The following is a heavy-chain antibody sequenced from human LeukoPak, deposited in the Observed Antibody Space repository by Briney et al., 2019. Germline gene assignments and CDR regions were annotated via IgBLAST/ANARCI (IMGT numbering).Heavy chain of an antibody. Sequence: SETLSLTCTVSGRSIRRADYYWAWIRQSPGKGLEWIGSIYHSGSTYYNPSLQSRVTKSVDTSKNQFSLKLNSVTAADTAVYFCARGTGNGRDHYFDSWGQGTQVSVSS. V-gene: IGHV4-39*07. J-gene: IGHJ4*02. CDR2: IYHSGST. D-gene: IGHD1-1*01. CDR1: GRSIRRADYY. CDR3: ARGTGNGRDHYFDS.